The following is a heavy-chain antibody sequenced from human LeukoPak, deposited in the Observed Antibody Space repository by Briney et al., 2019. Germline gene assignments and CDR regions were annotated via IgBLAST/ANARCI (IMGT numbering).Heavy chain of an antibody. CDR1: GGTFSSYA. CDR2: IIPIFGTA. V-gene: IGHV1-69*05. CDR3: ARGSEAARPHYYYYYMDV. D-gene: IGHD6-6*01. Sequence: VASVKVSCKASGGTFSSYAISWVRQAPGQGLEWMGGIIPIFGTANYAQKFQGRVTITTDESTSTAYMELSSLRPEDTAVYYCARGSEAARPHYYYYYMDVWGKGTTVIVS. J-gene: IGHJ6*03.